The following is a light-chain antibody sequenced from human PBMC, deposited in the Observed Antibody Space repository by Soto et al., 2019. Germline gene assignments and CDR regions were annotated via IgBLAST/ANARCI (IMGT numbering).Light chain of an antibody. Sequence: QSLLAQPPCVSGRPGQSVTISCAGTSSDVSSYNRVSLYQRPPGTVPKLIIYEVTNRPSGVPDRFSGSKSGNTASLTISGLQAEDDAEYYCSLYTTDSTYVFGTGTKVTVL. CDR3: SLYTTDSTYV. V-gene: IGLV2-18*01. CDR2: EVT. CDR1: SSDVSSYNR. J-gene: IGLJ1*01.